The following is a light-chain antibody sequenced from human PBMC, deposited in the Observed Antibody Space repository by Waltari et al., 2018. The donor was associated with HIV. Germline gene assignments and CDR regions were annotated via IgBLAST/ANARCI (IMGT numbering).Light chain of an antibody. V-gene: IGLV1-40*01. Sequence: QSVLTQPPSVSGAPVQRVTISCTGSSSNLGAGSDVHWYQQLPGTAPKLLCYDNKNRPSGVPDRFAGSKCGTSASLAITGLQAEDETDYYCQSYDSGLRVFGGGTKLTVL. CDR3: QSYDSGLRV. CDR2: DNK. CDR1: SSNLGAGSD. J-gene: IGLJ3*02.